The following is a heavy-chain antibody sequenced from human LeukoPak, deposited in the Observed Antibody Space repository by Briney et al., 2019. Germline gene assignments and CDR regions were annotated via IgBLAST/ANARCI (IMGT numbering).Heavy chain of an antibody. Sequence: ASVKVSCKASGYTFTSYGISWVRQAPGQGLEWMGSINPNSGGTNYAQKFQGRVTMTRDTSISTAYMELSRLRSDDTAVYYCARLLVVTELGGGWDAFDIWGQGTMVTVSS. CDR2: INPNSGGT. CDR3: ARLLVVTELGGGWDAFDI. V-gene: IGHV1-2*02. J-gene: IGHJ3*02. D-gene: IGHD2-21*02. CDR1: GYTFTSYG.